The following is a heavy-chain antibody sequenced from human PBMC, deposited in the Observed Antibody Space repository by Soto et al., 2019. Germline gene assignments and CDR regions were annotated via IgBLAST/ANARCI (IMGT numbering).Heavy chain of an antibody. J-gene: IGHJ4*02. Sequence: VQLVESGGGLVQPGGSLRLSCAASGFSFRSYYMTWVRQAPGKGLEWLANMNQDGSEKYYVDSVKGRFTISRDNARNSLYLQMNSLRADDTAVYYCARDILASGSFLYFDYWGQGSLVSVSS. CDR2: MNQDGSEK. CDR1: GFSFRSYY. CDR3: ARDILASGSFLYFDY. D-gene: IGHD3-10*01. V-gene: IGHV3-7*05.